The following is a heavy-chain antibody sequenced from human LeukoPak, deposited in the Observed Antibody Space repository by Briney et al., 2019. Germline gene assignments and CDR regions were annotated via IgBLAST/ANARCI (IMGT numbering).Heavy chain of an antibody. CDR2: ISYDGSNK. CDR3: ARVRSVPGNYYFDY. V-gene: IGHV3-30-3*01. CDR1: GFTFSSYA. J-gene: IGHJ4*02. D-gene: IGHD3-10*01. Sequence: GGSLRLSCAASGFTFSSYAMHWVRQAPGKGLEWVAVISYDGSNKYYADSVKGRFTISRDNSKNTLYLQMNSLRAEDTAVYYCARVRSVPGNYYFDYWGQGTLVTVSS.